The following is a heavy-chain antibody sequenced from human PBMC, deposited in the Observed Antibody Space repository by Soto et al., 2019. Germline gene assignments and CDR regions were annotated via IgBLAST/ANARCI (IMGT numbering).Heavy chain of an antibody. D-gene: IGHD3-22*01. CDR3: ARGQLVNPGYYYGMDI. Sequence: QVQLVESGGGVVQPGRSLRLSCAASGFPFRDYAFHWVRQPPGKGLEWVAVLSYDGSEKYYGDSVKGRFTISSDNAKNMLYLQLSSLRAEDTAVYYSARGQLVNPGYYYGMDIWGQGTTVTVSS. V-gene: IGHV3-33*01. J-gene: IGHJ6*02. CDR1: GFPFRDYA. CDR2: LSYDGSEK.